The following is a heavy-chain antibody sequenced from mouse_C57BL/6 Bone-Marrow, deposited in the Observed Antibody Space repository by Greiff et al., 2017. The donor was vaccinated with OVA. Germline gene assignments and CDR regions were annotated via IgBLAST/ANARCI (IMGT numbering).Heavy chain of an antibody. CDR3: ARERRGWLLRPFDY. V-gene: IGHV1-55*01. CDR2: IYPGSGST. D-gene: IGHD2-3*01. J-gene: IGHJ2*01. Sequence: QVQLQQSGAELVKPGASVKMSCKASGYTFTSYWITWVKQRPGQGLEWIGDIYPGSGSTNYNEKFKSKATLTVDTSSSTAYMQLSSLTSEDSAVYYCARERRGWLLRPFDYWGQGTTLTVSS. CDR1: GYTFTSYW.